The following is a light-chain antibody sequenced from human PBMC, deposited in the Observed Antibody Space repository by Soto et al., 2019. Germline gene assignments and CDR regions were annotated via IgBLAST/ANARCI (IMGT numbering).Light chain of an antibody. J-gene: IGKJ5*01. CDR2: AAS. CDR3: QQYENLPT. V-gene: IGKV1-33*01. CDR1: LGISSW. Sequence: DIQMTQSPSSVSASVGDRVTITCRASLGISSWLAWYQQKPGEAPKLLIYAASNLEAGVPSRFRGSGSGTDFTFTISRLQPEDISTYYCQQYENLPTFGQGTRLEIK.